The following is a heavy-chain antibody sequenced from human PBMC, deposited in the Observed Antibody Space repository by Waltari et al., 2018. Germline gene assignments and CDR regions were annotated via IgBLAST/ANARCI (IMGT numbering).Heavy chain of an antibody. Sequence: QVQLQQWGAGLLKPSETLSLTCAVYGGSFSGYYWSWTRQPPGKGLEWIGEINHSGSTNYNPSLKSRVTISVDTSKNQFSLKLSSVTAADTAVYYCARYYDILTANDYWGQGTLVTVSS. CDR1: GGSFSGYY. CDR2: INHSGST. D-gene: IGHD3-9*01. CDR3: ARYYDILTANDY. J-gene: IGHJ4*02. V-gene: IGHV4-34*01.